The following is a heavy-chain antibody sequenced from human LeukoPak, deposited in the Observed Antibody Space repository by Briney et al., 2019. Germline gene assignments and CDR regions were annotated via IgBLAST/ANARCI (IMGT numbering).Heavy chain of an antibody. V-gene: IGHV3-21*01. J-gene: IGHJ4*02. CDR3: ARGQSRYFDWYLGFFDY. D-gene: IGHD3-9*01. CDR2: LCNTSSYI. CDR1: GFPLRSY. Sequence: PGGALRLSCAGSGFPLRSYMNWVRQAPGKGLVWGSSLCNTSSYIYYADSVKGRFTISRDNAKNSLYLQMNSLRADDTAVYYCARGQSRYFDWYLGFFDYWGQGTLVTVSS.